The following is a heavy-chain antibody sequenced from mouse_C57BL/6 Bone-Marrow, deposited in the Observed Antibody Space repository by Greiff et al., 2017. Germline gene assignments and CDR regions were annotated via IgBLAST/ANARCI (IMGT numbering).Heavy chain of an antibody. CDR2: IDPENGDT. CDR1: GFNIKDDY. Sequence: EVQLQQSGAELVRPGASVKLSCTASGFNIKDDYMHWVKQRPEQGLEWIGWIDPENGDTEYAPKFQGKATITADTSSNTAYLQLSSLTSEDTAVYYCTPSYYYGSSYGYWGQGTTLTVSS. J-gene: IGHJ2*01. V-gene: IGHV14-4*01. CDR3: TPSYYYGSSYGY. D-gene: IGHD1-1*01.